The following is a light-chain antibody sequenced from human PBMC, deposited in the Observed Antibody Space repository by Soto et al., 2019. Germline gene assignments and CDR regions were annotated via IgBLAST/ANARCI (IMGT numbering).Light chain of an antibody. J-gene: IGLJ1*01. V-gene: IGLV2-18*02. Sequence: QSALTQPPSVSGSPGQSVAISCSGTSSDAGSYNRVSWYQQPPGTAPKLMIYDVSNRPSGVPDRFSGSKSGNTASLTISGLQAEDEADYYCSSFTTSSTYVFGTGTKLTVL. CDR3: SSFTTSSTYV. CDR2: DVS. CDR1: SSDAGSYNR.